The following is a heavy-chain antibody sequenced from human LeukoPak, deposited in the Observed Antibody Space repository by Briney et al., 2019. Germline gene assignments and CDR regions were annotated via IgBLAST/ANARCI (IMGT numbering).Heavy chain of an antibody. J-gene: IGHJ4*02. CDR2: ISWNSGSI. CDR3: AKVSGYSSGWYPW. V-gene: IGHV3-9*01. Sequence: GRSLRLSCAASGFTFDDYAMRWVRQAPGKGLELVSGISWNSGSIGYADSVKGRFTISRDNAKNSLYLQMNSLRAEDTALYYCAKVSGYSSGWYPWWGQGTLVTVSS. CDR1: GFTFDDYA. D-gene: IGHD6-19*01.